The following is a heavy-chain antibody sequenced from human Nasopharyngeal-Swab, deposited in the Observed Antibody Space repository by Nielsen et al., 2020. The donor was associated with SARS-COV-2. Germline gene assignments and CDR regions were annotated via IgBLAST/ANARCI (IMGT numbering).Heavy chain of an antibody. V-gene: IGHV1-46*01. Sequence: ASVKVSCKASGYTFTSYYMHWVRQAPGQGLEWMGIINPSGGSTSYAQKFQGRVTMTRDTSISTAYMELSRLRSDDTAVYYCARDPGDYFDYWGQGTLVTVSS. D-gene: IGHD3-10*01. CDR3: ARDPGDYFDY. CDR1: GYTFTSYY. CDR2: INPSGGST. J-gene: IGHJ4*02.